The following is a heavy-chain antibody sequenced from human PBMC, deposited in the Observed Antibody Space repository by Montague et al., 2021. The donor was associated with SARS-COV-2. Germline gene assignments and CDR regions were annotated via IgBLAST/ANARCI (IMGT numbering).Heavy chain of an antibody. Sequence: SETLSLTCTVSGGSISSSSYYWGWIRQPPGKGLEWIGSIYYSESTYYNPSLKSRVTISVDTSKNHFSLKLSSVTAADTAVYYCARRGRKLLPVATTIGGFDIWGQGTMVTVSP. V-gene: IGHV4-39*02. CDR1: GGSISSSSYY. J-gene: IGHJ3*02. D-gene: IGHD5-12*01. CDR2: IYYSEST. CDR3: ARRGRKLLPVATTIGGFDI.